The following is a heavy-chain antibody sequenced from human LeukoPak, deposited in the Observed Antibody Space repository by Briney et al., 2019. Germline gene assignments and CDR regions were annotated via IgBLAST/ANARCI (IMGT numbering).Heavy chain of an antibody. Sequence: GGSLRLSCAASGFTFSSYSMTWVRQAPGKGLEWVSSISSSSSSYIYYADSVKGRFTISRDNAKNSLYLQMNSLRAEDTAVYYCARDWGRDGFYYYYGMDVWGQGTTVTVSS. CDR1: GFTFSSYS. D-gene: IGHD3-16*01. J-gene: IGHJ6*02. V-gene: IGHV3-21*01. CDR3: ARDWGRDGFYYYYGMDV. CDR2: ISSSSSSYI.